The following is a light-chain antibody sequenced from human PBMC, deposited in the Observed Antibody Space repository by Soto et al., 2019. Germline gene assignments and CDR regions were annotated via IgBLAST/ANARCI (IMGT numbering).Light chain of an antibody. V-gene: IGLV2-14*01. CDR1: SSDVGGYNY. Sequence: QSALTQPASVSGSPGQSITLSCTGTSSDVGGYNYVSWYQQHPGRAPKLLIYEVSNRPSGVSNRFSGSKSGNTASLTISGLQAEDEADYYCTSYTSGSTLLFGGGTKLTVL. CDR3: TSYTSGSTLL. J-gene: IGLJ2*01. CDR2: EVS.